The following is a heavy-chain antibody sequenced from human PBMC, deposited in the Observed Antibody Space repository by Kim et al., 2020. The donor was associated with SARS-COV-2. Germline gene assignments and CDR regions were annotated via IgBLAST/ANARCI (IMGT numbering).Heavy chain of an antibody. V-gene: IGHV4-59*01. J-gene: IGHJ6*02. D-gene: IGHD6-13*01. CDR2: IYYSGST. Sequence: SETLSLTCTVSGGSISSYYWSWIRQPPGKGLEWIGYIYYSGSTNYNPSLKSRVTISVDTSKNQFSLKLSSVTAADTAVYYCARATRDSSSPLNYYYYGMDVWGQGTTVTVSS. CDR1: GGSISSYY. CDR3: ARATRDSSSPLNYYYYGMDV.